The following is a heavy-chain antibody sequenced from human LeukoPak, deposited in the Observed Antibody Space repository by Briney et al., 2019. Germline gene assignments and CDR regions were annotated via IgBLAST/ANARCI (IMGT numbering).Heavy chain of an antibody. CDR1: GFTFSSYG. CDR2: IWYDGSNK. Sequence: GRSLRLSCAASGFTFSSYGMHWVRQAPGKGLEWVAVIWYDGSNKYYADSVKGRFTISRDNSKNTLYLLMNSLRAEDTAVYYCARRLERRISYYYYGMDVWGKGTTVTVSS. D-gene: IGHD1-1*01. J-gene: IGHJ6*04. CDR3: ARRLERRISYYYYGMDV. V-gene: IGHV3-33*01.